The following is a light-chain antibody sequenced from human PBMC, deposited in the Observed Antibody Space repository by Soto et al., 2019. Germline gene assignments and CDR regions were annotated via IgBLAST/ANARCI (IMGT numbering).Light chain of an antibody. CDR3: QQYNNWPFT. Sequence: EIVMTQSPATLSVSPGERATLSCRASQSVSSNLAWYQQKPGQAPRLLIYGASTRATGIPARFSGSGSGTEFTLTISSLQSDDLAVYYGQQYNNWPFTCGGCNKVDNK. J-gene: IGKJ4*01. CDR1: QSVSSN. V-gene: IGKV3-15*01. CDR2: GAS.